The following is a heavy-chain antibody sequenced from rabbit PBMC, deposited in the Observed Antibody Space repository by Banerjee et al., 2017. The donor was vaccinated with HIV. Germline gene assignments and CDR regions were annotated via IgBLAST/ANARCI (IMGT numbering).Heavy chain of an antibody. CDR3: ARDLTSSSGYAFNL. J-gene: IGHJ4*01. D-gene: IGHD1-1*01. CDR1: GFSFSSSYW. V-gene: IGHV1S45*01. Sequence: QEQLVESGGGLVQPEGSLTLTCTASGFSFSSSYWIYWVRQAPGKGLEWIGCIYTGSSGTTRYASWAKGRFTISKTSSTTVTLQMTSLTAADTATHFCARDLTSSSGYAFNLWGPGTLVTVS. CDR2: IYTGSSGTT.